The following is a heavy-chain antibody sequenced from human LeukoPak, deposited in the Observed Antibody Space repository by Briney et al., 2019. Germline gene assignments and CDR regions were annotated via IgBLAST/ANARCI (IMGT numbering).Heavy chain of an antibody. CDR2: IKDRTDGGTT. D-gene: IGHD3-10*01. J-gene: IGHJ4*02. CDR1: GFSVTNGW. V-gene: IGHV3-15*01. Sequence: GGSLRLSCSASGFSVTNGWMSWVRQAPGKGLEWVGRIKDRTDGGTTAYAAPVKGRFTISGEDSKNTVYLEMNSLKTEDTAVYFCTTATVVWGVSAYWGQGTLVTVSS. CDR3: TTATVVWGVSAY.